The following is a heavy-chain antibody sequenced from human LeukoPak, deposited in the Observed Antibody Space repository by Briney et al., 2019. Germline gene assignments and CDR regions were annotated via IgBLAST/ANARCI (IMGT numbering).Heavy chain of an antibody. D-gene: IGHD3-22*01. Sequence: GGSLRLSCAASEFSVGSNYMTWVRQAPGKGLEWVSLIYSGGSTYYADSVKGRFTISRDNAKNSLYLQMNSLRAEDTAVYYCAREMGYYDSSGYYYYYMDVWGKGTTVTISS. V-gene: IGHV3-66*01. J-gene: IGHJ6*03. CDR2: IYSGGST. CDR1: EFSVGSNY. CDR3: AREMGYYDSSGYYYYYMDV.